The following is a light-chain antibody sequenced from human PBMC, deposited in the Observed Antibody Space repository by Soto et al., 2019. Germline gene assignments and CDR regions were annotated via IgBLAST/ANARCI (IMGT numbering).Light chain of an antibody. CDR1: QSISSY. CDR3: QQSYSTPPYT. CDR2: AAS. V-gene: IGKV1-39*01. Sequence: DIQMTQSPSSLSASVGDRVTITCRASQSISSYLNWYQQKPGKAPKRLIYAASSLQSGVPSKFSGSGSGTDFTLTNSSLQPEDFATYYCQQSYSTPPYTFGQGTKLEIK. J-gene: IGKJ2*01.